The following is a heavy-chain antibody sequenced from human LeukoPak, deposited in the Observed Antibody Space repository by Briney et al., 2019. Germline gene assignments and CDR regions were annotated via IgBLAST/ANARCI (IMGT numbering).Heavy chain of an antibody. CDR1: GGSFSGYY. J-gene: IGHJ5*02. CDR3: ARKRGPLDP. V-gene: IGHV4-34*01. CDR2: INHSGST. Sequence: SETLSLTCAVYGGSFSGYYWSWIRQPPGKGLEWIGEINHSGSTNYNPSLKSRVTISVDTSKNQFSLKLSSVTAADTAVYYCARKRGPLDPWGQGTLVTVSS.